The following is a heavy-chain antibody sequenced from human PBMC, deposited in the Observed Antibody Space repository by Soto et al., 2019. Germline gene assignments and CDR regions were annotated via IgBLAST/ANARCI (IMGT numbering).Heavy chain of an antibody. J-gene: IGHJ4*02. V-gene: IGHV3-48*02. CDR1: GFTFSGYN. D-gene: IGHD1-1*01. CDR2: IKSDSSGT. Sequence: EVQLVESGGGLVQPGGSLRLSCAASGFTFSGYNMNWVRQAPGKGLEWISCIKSDSSGTWYADSVKGRFTMSRDNAKKSLYLQMNSLRDEDTAVYFCAIDSNWSSDYWGQGTLVAVSS. CDR3: AIDSNWSSDY.